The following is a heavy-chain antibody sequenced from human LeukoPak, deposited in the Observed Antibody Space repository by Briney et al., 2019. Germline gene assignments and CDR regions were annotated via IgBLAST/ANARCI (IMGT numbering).Heavy chain of an antibody. Sequence: EASVKVSCKASGYTFTSYHINWVRQATGQGLEWVGWMNPNNSDIGYAQKFQGRVTMTRNTSIGTAYMELSSLRSEDTAVYYCARGKVAQAYWGQGTLVTVSS. V-gene: IGHV1-8*01. D-gene: IGHD5-12*01. J-gene: IGHJ4*02. CDR3: ARGKVAQAY. CDR1: GYTFTSYH. CDR2: MNPNNSDI.